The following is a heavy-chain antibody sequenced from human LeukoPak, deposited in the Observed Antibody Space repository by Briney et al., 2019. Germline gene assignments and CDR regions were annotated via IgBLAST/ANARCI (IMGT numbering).Heavy chain of an antibody. J-gene: IGHJ4*02. V-gene: IGHV2-5*02. D-gene: IGHD3-22*01. CDR3: VHDSSGYLGFDY. CDR2: IYCDDDK. Sequence: WGPTLANPTQTLTLTCTFSGFSRSTRGVGVGWIRQPPGNALDSFSLIYCDDDKRYSQSLRSRLTISKHTSKNQVVITMTNMKPVDTATYYSVHDSSGYLGFDYWGQGTLVTVSS. CDR1: GFSRSTRGVG.